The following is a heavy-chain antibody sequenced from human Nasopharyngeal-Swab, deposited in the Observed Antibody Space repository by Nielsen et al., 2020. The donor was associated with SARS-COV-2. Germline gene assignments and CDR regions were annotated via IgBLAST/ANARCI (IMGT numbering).Heavy chain of an antibody. V-gene: IGHV4-61*01. CDR1: GGSVSSGSYY. CDR3: ARVRRLRRGGYYFDY. D-gene: IGHD3-10*01. Sequence: SETLSLTCTVSGGSVSSGSYYWSWIRQPPGKGLEWIGYIYYSGSTNYNPSLKSRVTISVDTSKNQFSLKLSSVTAADTAVYYCARVRRLRRGGYYFDYWGQGTLVTVSS. J-gene: IGHJ4*02. CDR2: IYYSGST.